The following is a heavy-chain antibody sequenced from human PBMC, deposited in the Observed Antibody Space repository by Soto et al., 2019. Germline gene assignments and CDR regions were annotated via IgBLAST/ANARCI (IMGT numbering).Heavy chain of an antibody. CDR1: GFTFSSYG. Sequence: GGSLRLSCAASGFTFSSYGMHWVRQAPGKGLEWVAVIWYDGSNKYYADSVKGRFTISRDNSKNTLYLQMNSLRAEDTAVYYCARDSAAAGTFYYYGMDVWGQGTTATVSS. D-gene: IGHD6-13*01. V-gene: IGHV3-33*01. J-gene: IGHJ6*02. CDR3: ARDSAAAGTFYYYGMDV. CDR2: IWYDGSNK.